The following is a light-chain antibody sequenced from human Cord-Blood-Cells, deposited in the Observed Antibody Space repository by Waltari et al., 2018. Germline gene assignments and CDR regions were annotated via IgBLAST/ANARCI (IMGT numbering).Light chain of an antibody. V-gene: IGLV3-25*03. Sequence: SYELTQPPSVSVSPGQTARNTCSGDALPTQYAYWYQQKPGQAPVLVIYKGSERPAGIPERFSGSSSRTTVTLTISVVQAEDEADYYCQSADSSGTWVFGGGTKLTVL. CDR2: KGS. CDR1: ALPTQY. CDR3: QSADSSGTWV. J-gene: IGLJ3*02.